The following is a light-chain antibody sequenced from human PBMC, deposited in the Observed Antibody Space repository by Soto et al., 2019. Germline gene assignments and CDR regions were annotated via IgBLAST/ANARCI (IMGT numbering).Light chain of an antibody. CDR1: QSVNDY. CDR2: GAS. V-gene: IGKV3-11*01. J-gene: IGKJ2*01. Sequence: EIVLTQSPATLSLSPGERATLSCRASQSVNDYLAWYQQKPGQAPRLRIYGASNRATGIPLRFSGSGSGTHFALTINSLEPEDFAVDYSQHCGRWPRPFGQGTMLTLK. CDR3: QHCGRWPRP.